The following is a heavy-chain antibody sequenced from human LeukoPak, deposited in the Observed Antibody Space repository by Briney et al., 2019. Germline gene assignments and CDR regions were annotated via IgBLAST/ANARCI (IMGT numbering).Heavy chain of an antibody. D-gene: IGHD3-10*01. V-gene: IGHV4-39*07. CDR1: GGSISSSSYY. CDR2: IYYSGST. Sequence: SETLSLTCTVSGGSISSSSYYWGWIRQPPGKGLEWIGSIYYSGSTYYNPSLKSRVTISVDTSKNQFSLKLSSVTAADTAVYYCARVKVMDYYGSGSHEFDYWGQGTLVTVSS. CDR3: ARVKVMDYYGSGSHEFDY. J-gene: IGHJ4*02.